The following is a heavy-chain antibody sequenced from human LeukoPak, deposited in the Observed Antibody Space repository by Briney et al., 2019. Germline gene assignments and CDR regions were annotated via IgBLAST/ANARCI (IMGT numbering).Heavy chain of an antibody. V-gene: IGHV1-46*01. CDR1: GYTFTTYY. Sequence: ASVKVSCKASGYTFTTYYIHWVRQAPGQGLEWMGIIIPSGGSTSYAQKFQGRVTMTRDTFTSTVYMELSSLRSEDTAVYYCARDGYTYGFDYWGQGTLVTVSS. D-gene: IGHD5-18*01. J-gene: IGHJ4*02. CDR3: ARDGYTYGFDY. CDR2: IIPSGGST.